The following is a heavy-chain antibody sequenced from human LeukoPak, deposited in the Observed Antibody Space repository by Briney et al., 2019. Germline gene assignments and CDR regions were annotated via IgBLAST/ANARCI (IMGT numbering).Heavy chain of an antibody. D-gene: IGHD6-13*01. CDR2: IYHSGST. CDR3: ARGGPQIAAAWDY. J-gene: IGHJ4*02. CDR1: GDSISSSNW. V-gene: IGHV4-4*02. Sequence: PSETLSLTCTVSGDSISSSNWWSWVRQPPGKGLEWIGEIYHSGSTSYNPSLKSRVTISVDKSKNQFSLKLSSVTAADTAVYYCARGGPQIAAAWDYWGQGTLVTVSS.